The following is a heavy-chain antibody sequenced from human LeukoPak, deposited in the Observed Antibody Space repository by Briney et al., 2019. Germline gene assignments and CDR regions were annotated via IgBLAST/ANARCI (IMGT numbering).Heavy chain of an antibody. CDR1: GFTFSSYP. CDR3: GRGRYCTNGVCQYFDY. CDR2: ITSNGGST. J-gene: IGHJ4*02. Sequence: GGSLRLSCAASGFTFSSYPIHWVRLAPGKGLEYVSGITSNGGSTYYANSVKGRFTISRDNSKNTLYLQMGSLRAEDMAAYYCGRGRYCTNGVCQYFDYWGQGTLVTVSS. D-gene: IGHD2-8*01. V-gene: IGHV3-64*01.